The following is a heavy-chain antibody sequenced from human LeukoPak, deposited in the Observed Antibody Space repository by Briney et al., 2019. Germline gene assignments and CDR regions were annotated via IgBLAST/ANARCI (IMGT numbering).Heavy chain of an antibody. CDR1: GFTFSSYA. D-gene: IGHD3-9*01. CDR2: ISYDGSNK. V-gene: IGHV3-30*04. Sequence: GGSLRLSCAASGFTFSSYAIHWVRQAPGKGLEWVAVISYDGSNKYYADSVKGRFTISRDNSKNTLYLQMNSLRAEDTAVYYCARDYYDILTGYDNWFDPWGQGTLVTVPS. CDR3: ARDYYDILTGYDNWFDP. J-gene: IGHJ5*02.